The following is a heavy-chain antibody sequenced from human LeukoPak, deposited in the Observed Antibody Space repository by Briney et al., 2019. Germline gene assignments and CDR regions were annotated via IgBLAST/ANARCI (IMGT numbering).Heavy chain of an antibody. J-gene: IGHJ2*01. CDR1: GFTFNAYN. CDR3: ARLAGSRPPWYLDL. V-gene: IGHV3-21*04. Sequence: GGSLRLSCAASGFTFNAYNMNWFRQAPGKGLEWVSSTSSGSTYIYYAVSVKGRFTTSRDNAKNSLHLQLSSLTADDTAVYYCARLAGSRPPWYLDLWGRGTLVTVSS. D-gene: IGHD6-19*01. CDR2: TSSGSTYI.